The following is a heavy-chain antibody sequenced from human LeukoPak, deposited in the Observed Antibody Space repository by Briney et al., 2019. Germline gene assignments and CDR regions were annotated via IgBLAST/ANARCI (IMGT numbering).Heavy chain of an antibody. J-gene: IGHJ4*02. D-gene: IGHD6-13*01. CDR1: GGSISSYY. CDR2: IYTSGST. Sequence: SETLSLTCTVSGGSISSYYWSWIRQPAGKGLEWIGRIYTSGSTNYNPSLKSRVTMSVDTSKNQFSLKLSPVTAADTAVYYCARDLSDSSSWDQVYYFDYWGQGTLVTVSS. CDR3: ARDLSDSSSWDQVYYFDY. V-gene: IGHV4-4*07.